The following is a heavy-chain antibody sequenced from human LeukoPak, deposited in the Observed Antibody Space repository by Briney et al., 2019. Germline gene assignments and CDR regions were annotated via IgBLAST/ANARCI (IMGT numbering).Heavy chain of an antibody. Sequence: GASVKVSCKASGYTFTGYYMHWVRQAPGQGLEWMGWINPNSGGTNYAQKFQGWVTMTRDTSISTAYMELSRLRSDDTAVYYCASSGEHYDYVWGSYRSIYFDYWGQGTLVTVSS. D-gene: IGHD3-16*02. CDR2: INPNSGGT. CDR3: ASSGEHYDYVWGSYRSIYFDY. J-gene: IGHJ4*02. CDR1: GYTFTGYY. V-gene: IGHV1-2*04.